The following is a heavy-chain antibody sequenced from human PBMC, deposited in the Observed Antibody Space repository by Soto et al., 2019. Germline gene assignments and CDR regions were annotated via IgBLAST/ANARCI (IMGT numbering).Heavy chain of an antibody. Sequence: SETLSLTCTVSGGSISSSSYYWGWIRQPPGKGLEWIGSIYYSGSTYYNPSLKSRVTISVDTSKNQFSLKLSSVTAADTAVYYCARPIVATRGQGSYYFDYWGQGTLVTVSS. CDR1: GGSISSSSYY. CDR3: ARPIVATRGQGSYYFDY. J-gene: IGHJ4*02. V-gene: IGHV4-39*01. CDR2: IYYSGST. D-gene: IGHD5-12*01.